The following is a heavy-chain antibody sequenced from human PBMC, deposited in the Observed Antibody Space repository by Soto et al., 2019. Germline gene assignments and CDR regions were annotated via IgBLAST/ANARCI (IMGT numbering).Heavy chain of an antibody. CDR2: IYWNDDK. Sequence: QITLKESGPTLVKPTQTLSLTCTFSAFSLSTNGVGVGWIRQPPGKALEWLALIYWNDDKRYSPSLKGRLTITKDTSKNQVVLTMTNTDPVDTATYYCVHTLSSHDYVSWYFDLWGRGTLVTVSS. V-gene: IGHV2-5*01. CDR1: AFSLSTNGVG. CDR3: VHTLSSHDYVSWYFDL. D-gene: IGHD3-16*01. J-gene: IGHJ2*01.